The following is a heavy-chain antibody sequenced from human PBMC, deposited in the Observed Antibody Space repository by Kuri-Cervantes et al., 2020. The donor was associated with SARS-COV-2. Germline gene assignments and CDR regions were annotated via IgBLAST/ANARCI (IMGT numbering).Heavy chain of an antibody. CDR3: ARERGGQWLVRLGYFDY. Sequence: SETLSLTCTVSGGSISSSSYYWGWIRQPPGKGLEWIGSIYYSGSTYYNPSLKSRVTISVDTSKNQFSLKLSSVTAAGTAVYYCARERGGQWLVRLGYFDYWGQGTLVTVSS. J-gene: IGHJ4*02. D-gene: IGHD6-19*01. CDR1: GGSISSSSYY. V-gene: IGHV4-39*02. CDR2: IYYSGST.